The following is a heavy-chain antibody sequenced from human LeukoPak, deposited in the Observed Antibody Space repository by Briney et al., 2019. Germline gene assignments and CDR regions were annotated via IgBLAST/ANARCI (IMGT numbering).Heavy chain of an antibody. Sequence: SETLSLTCTVSGGSISSYYWSWIRQPPGKGLEWIGYIYYSGSTNYNPSLKSRVTISVDTSKNQSSLKLSSVTAADTAVYYCARAPIWNLAFDIWGQGTMVTVSS. CDR3: ARAPIWNLAFDI. J-gene: IGHJ3*02. V-gene: IGHV4-59*01. CDR1: GGSISSYY. CDR2: IYYSGST. D-gene: IGHD1-1*01.